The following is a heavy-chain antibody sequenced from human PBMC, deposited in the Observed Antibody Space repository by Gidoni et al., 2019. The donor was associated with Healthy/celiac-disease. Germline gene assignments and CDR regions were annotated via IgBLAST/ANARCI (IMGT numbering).Heavy chain of an antibody. D-gene: IGHD3-22*01. V-gene: IGHV1-2*02. CDR2: INPNSGGT. CDR3: ARDRHYYDSSGYYYY. CDR1: GYTFTGYY. Sequence: QVQLVQSGAEVKKPGASVKVSCKASGYTFTGYYMHWVRQAPGQGLEWMGWINPNSGGTNYAQKFQGRVTMTRDTSISTAYMELSRLRSDDTAVYYCARDRHYYDSSGYYYYWGQGTLVTVSS. J-gene: IGHJ4*02.